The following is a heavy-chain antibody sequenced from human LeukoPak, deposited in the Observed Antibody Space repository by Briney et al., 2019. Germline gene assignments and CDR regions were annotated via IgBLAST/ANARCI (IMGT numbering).Heavy chain of an antibody. CDR2: ISSGGSTI. V-gene: IGHV3-48*04. CDR3: ARPQGYYYYMDV. J-gene: IGHJ6*03. CDR1: GFTFSSYS. Sequence: GGSLRLSCAASGFTFSSYSMNWVRQAPGKGLEWVSYISSGGSTIYYADSVKGRFTISRDNAKNSLYLQMNSLRAEDTAVYYCARPQGYYYYMDVWGKGTTVTVSS.